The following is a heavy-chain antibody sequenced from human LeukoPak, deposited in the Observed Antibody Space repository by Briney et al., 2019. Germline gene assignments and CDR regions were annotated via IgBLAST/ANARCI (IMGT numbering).Heavy chain of an antibody. V-gene: IGHV3-30-3*01. Sequence: GGSLRLSCAASGFTFSRNAMHWVRQAPGKGLEWVAVISFDGSDKYYADSVKGRFTISRDNSKNTLYLQMNSLRAEDTAVYYCARGFRGTTVTSMDVWGQGTTVTVSS. D-gene: IGHD4-17*01. J-gene: IGHJ6*02. CDR2: ISFDGSDK. CDR1: GFTFSRNA. CDR3: ARGFRGTTVTSMDV.